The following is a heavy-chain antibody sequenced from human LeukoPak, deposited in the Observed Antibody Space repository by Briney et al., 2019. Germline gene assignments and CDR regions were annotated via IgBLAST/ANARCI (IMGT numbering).Heavy chain of an antibody. D-gene: IGHD5-12*01. CDR2: IYYSGST. CDR1: GGSISSYY. V-gene: IGHV4-59*01. CDR3: ARAGSGYDHGWFDP. J-gene: IGHJ5*02. Sequence: SETLSLTCTVSGGSISSYYWSWIRQPPGKGLEWIGYIYYSGSTNYNPSLKSRVTISVDTSKNQFSLKLSSVTAAGTAVYYCARAGSGYDHGWFDPWGQGTLVTVSS.